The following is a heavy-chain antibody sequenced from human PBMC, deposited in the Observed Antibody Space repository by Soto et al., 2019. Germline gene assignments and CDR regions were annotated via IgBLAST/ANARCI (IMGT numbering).Heavy chain of an antibody. CDR1: GGTFSSYA. CDR3: ARASTPAYYYDSSGYTDAFDI. CDR2: IIPIFGTA. V-gene: IGHV1-69*13. J-gene: IGHJ3*02. Sequence: ASVKLYCNASGGTFSSYAISWVRQAPRQGLEWMGGIIPIFGTANYAQKFQGRVTITADESTSTAYMELSSLRSEDTAVYYRARASTPAYYYDSSGYTDAFDIWGQGTMVTVSS. D-gene: IGHD3-22*01.